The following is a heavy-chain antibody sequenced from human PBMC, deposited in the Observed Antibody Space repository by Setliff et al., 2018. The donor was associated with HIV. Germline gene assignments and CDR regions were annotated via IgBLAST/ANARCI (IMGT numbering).Heavy chain of an antibody. D-gene: IGHD3-16*02. CDR2: ISAYNGNT. CDR3: ARDVGGRYDYVWGSYRYPPLGY. Sequence: APGQGLEWMGWISAYNGNTNYAQKLQGRVTMTTDTSTSTAYMELRSLRSDDTAVYYCARDVGGRYDYVWGSYRYPPLGYWGQGTLVTVSS. V-gene: IGHV1-18*01. J-gene: IGHJ4*02.